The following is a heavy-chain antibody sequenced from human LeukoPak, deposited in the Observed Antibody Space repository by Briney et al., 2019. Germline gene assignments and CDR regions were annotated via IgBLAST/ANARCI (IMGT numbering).Heavy chain of an antibody. CDR2: INPNSGGT. CDR3: ARVMGGLVIAAFDI. V-gene: IGHV1-2*02. CDR1: GYTFTGYY. Sequence: GASVKVSCKASGYTFTGYYMHWVRQAPGQVLEWMGWINPNSGGTNYAQKFQGRVTMTRDTSISTAYMELSRLRSDDTAVYYCARVMGGLVIAAFDIWGQGTMVTVSS. J-gene: IGHJ3*02. D-gene: IGHD3-3*01.